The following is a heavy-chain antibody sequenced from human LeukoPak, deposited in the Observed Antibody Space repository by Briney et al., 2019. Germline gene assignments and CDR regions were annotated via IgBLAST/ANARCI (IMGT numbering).Heavy chain of an antibody. CDR3: ARDLTGFGKINWFDP. Sequence: SETLSLTSTVSGGSISSYYWSWIRQPPGKGLEWIGYIYYSGSTNYNPSLKSRVTISVDTSKNQFSLKLSSVTAADTAVYYCARDLTGFGKINWFDPWGQGTLVTVSS. CDR2: IYYSGST. CDR1: GGSISSYY. D-gene: IGHD3-9*01. J-gene: IGHJ5*02. V-gene: IGHV4-59*01.